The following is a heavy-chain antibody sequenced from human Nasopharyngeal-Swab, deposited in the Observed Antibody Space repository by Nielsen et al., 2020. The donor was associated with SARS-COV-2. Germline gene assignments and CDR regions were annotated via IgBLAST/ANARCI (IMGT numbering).Heavy chain of an antibody. D-gene: IGHD5-18*01. V-gene: IGHV3-23*01. Sequence: GESLKISCAASGFTFSSYAVTWVRQAPGKGLEWVPTITGSGGSTYYADSVKGRFTISRDNSKNTLYLQMNSLRAEDTAVYYCAKDQGYSYGAPDSWGQGTLVTVSS. J-gene: IGHJ4*02. CDR2: ITGSGGST. CDR3: AKDQGYSYGAPDS. CDR1: GFTFSSYA.